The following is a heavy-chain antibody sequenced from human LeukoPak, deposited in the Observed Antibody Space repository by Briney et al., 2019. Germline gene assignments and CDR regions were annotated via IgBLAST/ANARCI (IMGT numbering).Heavy chain of an antibody. D-gene: IGHD5-24*01. CDR2: IYSGGST. J-gene: IGHJ3*02. CDR1: GFTVSSNY. V-gene: IGHV3-53*01. Sequence: GGSLRLSCAASGFTVSSNYMSWVRQAPGKGLEWVSVIYSGGSTYYADSVKGRFTISRDNSKNTLYLQMNSLRAEDTAVYYCARDALRDAFDIWGQGTMVTVSS. CDR3: ARDALRDAFDI.